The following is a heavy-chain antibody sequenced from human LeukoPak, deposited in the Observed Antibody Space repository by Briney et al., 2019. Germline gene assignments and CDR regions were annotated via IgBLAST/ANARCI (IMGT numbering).Heavy chain of an antibody. CDR1: GFIFSNHG. CDR2: IWDDGNNK. J-gene: IGHJ5*02. Sequence: GGSLRLPCAASGFIFSNHGMHWVRQAPGKRLEWVAVIWDDGNNKRYANSVNGRFTISRDNSENTLYLQMNGLTAEDTAMYYCARDSYQDYYGRFDPWGQGTLVIVSS. CDR3: ARDSYQDYYGRFDP. V-gene: IGHV3-33*01. D-gene: IGHD3-10*01.